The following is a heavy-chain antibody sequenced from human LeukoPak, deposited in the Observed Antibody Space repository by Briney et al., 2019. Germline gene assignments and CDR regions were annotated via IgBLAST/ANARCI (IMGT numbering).Heavy chain of an antibody. V-gene: IGHV3-21*03. CDR1: GFTFSSYS. CDR2: ISSSSSYI. J-gene: IGHJ5*02. D-gene: IGHD2-8*01. Sequence: GGSLRLSCAASGFTFSSYSMNWVRQAPGKGLEWVSSISSSSSYIYYADSVKGRFTISRDNAKNSLYLQMNSLKTEDTAVYYCTSDRMLYAINWDVSWFDPWGQGTLVTVSS. CDR3: TSDRMLYAINWDVSWFDP.